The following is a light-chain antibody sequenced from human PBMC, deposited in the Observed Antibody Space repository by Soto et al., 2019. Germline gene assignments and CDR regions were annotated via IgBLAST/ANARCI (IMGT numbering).Light chain of an antibody. J-gene: IGKJ1*01. V-gene: IGKV1-6*01. CDR2: GTA. Sequence: AIQMTQSPSSLSASVGDRVTITCRASQAIRTSLGWYHQRPGKAPKLLIYGTANLQSGVPSRFSGSGSGTDFTLTIISLQPEDFATYYCQQYYSYPRTFGQGTKVDIK. CDR3: QQYYSYPRT. CDR1: QAIRTS.